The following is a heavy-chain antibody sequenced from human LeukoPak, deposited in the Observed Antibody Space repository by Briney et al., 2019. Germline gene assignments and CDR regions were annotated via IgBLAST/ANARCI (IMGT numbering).Heavy chain of an antibody. J-gene: IGHJ4*02. Sequence: GASVKVSCKASGYTFTDYYMHLVQQDPGKGLEWMGRVDPEDGETIYAEKFQGRVTITADTSTDTAYMELSSLRSEDTAVYYCATDTDWTLDYWGQGTLVTVSS. CDR1: GYTFTDYY. CDR3: ATDTDWTLDY. CDR2: VDPEDGET. D-gene: IGHD3-9*01. V-gene: IGHV1-69-2*01.